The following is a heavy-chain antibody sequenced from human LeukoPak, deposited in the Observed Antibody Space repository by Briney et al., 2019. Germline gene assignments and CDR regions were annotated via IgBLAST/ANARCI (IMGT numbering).Heavy chain of an antibody. Sequence: GGSLRLACAASGFTFSSHDMHWVRQAAGKGLEWVSGFIPAGDRYYAESVKGRFTISRENAKSSLYLEMNSLRVGDTAVYYCVRGGVWGLSSNWLEAWGQGTLVVVSS. CDR2: FIPAGDR. J-gene: IGHJ5*02. CDR1: GFTFSSHD. V-gene: IGHV3-13*04. D-gene: IGHD7-27*01. CDR3: VRGGVWGLSSNWLEA.